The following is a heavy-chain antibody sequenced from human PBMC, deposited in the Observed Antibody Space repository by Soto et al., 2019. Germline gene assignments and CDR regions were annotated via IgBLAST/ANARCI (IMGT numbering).Heavy chain of an antibody. V-gene: IGHV3-23*01. CDR3: AKWGFGPAAFYYYYGMDV. CDR2: ISGSGGST. Sequence: EVQLLESGGGLVQPGGSLRLSCAASGFTFSSYAMSWVRQAPGKGLEWVAAISGSGGSTYYADSGKGRFTISRDNSKNTLYLQMNSLRAEDTAVYYCAKWGFGPAAFYYYYGMDVWGQGTTVTVSS. J-gene: IGHJ6*02. CDR1: GFTFSSYA. D-gene: IGHD2-2*01.